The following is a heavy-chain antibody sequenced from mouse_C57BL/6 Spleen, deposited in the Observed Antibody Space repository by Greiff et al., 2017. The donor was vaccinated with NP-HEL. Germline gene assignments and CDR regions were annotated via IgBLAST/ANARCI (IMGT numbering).Heavy chain of an antibody. J-gene: IGHJ1*03. D-gene: IGHD2-4*01. CDR1: GYAFSSSW. Sequence: QVQLKQSGPELVKPGASVKISCKASGYAFSSSWMNWVKQRPGKGLEWIGRIYPGDGDTNYNGKFKGKATLTADKSSSTAYMQLSSLTSEDSAVYFCAREGLRRGDWYFDVWGTGTTVTVSS. CDR3: AREGLRRGDWYFDV. CDR2: IYPGDGDT. V-gene: IGHV1-82*01.